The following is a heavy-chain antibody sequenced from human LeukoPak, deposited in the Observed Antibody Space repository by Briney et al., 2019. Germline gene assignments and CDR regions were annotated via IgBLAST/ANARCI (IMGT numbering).Heavy chain of an antibody. CDR2: IYYSGST. CDR1: GGSISSSSYY. Sequence: SETLSLTCTVSGGSISSSSYYWGWIRQPPGKGLEWIGSIYYSGSTYYNPSLKSRVTISVDTSKNQFSLKLSSVTAADTAVYYCARQRLVLPPYGMDVWGQGTTVTVSS. CDR3: ARQRLVLPPYGMDV. D-gene: IGHD6-19*01. V-gene: IGHV4-39*01. J-gene: IGHJ6*02.